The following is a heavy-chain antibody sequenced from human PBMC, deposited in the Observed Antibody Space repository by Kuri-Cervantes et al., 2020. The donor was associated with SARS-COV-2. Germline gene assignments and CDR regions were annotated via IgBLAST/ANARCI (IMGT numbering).Heavy chain of an antibody. V-gene: IGHV1-69*05. Sequence: SVKVSCKASGGTFSSYAISWVRQAPGQGLERMGGIIPIFGTANYAQKLQGRVTMTTDTSTSSAYMELRSLRSDDTAVYYCARVYSSGSYYYYGMDVWGQGTTVTVSS. CDR3: ARVYSSGSYYYYGMDV. J-gene: IGHJ6*02. D-gene: IGHD6-19*01. CDR1: GGTFSSYA. CDR2: IIPIFGTA.